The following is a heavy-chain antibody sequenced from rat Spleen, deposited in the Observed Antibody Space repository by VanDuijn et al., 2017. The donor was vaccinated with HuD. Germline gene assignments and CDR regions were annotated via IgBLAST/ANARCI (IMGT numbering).Heavy chain of an antibody. CDR1: GFTFSNYY. V-gene: IGHV5-27*01. D-gene: IGHD1-11*01. Sequence: EVQLVESGGGLVQPGRSLKLSCAASGFTFSNYYMAWVRQAPTKGLEWVAYISTGGDSTYYRDSVKGRFTISRDNAKSALYLRMDSLRSEDTATYYCTTGEGAGFDYWGQGVMVTVSS. J-gene: IGHJ2*01. CDR3: TTGEGAGFDY. CDR2: ISTGGDST.